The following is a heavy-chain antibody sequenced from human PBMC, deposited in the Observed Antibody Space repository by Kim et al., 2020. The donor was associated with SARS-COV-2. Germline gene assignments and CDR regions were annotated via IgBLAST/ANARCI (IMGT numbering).Heavy chain of an antibody. V-gene: IGHV4-31*03. J-gene: IGHJ4*02. Sequence: SETLSLTCTVSGRSISSGGYYWSWIRQHPGKGLEWIGYIYYSGSTYYNPSLKSRVTISVDTSKNQFSLKLSSVTAADTAVYYCATGITIFGVVRGPFDYWGQGTLVTVSS. CDR3: ATGITIFGVVRGPFDY. CDR1: GRSISSGGYY. CDR2: IYYSGST. D-gene: IGHD3-3*01.